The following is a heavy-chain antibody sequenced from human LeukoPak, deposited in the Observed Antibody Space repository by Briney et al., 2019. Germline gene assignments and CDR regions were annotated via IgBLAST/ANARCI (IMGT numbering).Heavy chain of an antibody. CDR1: GYTFTGYY. D-gene: IGHD4-11*01. Sequence: ASVKVSCKASGYTFTGYYMHWVRQAPGQGLEWMGRINPNSGGTNYAQKFQGRVTMTRDTSISTAYMELSRLRSYDTAVYYCARERRTTVTGDYWGQGTLVTVSS. CDR3: ARERRTTVTGDY. CDR2: INPNSGGT. J-gene: IGHJ4*02. V-gene: IGHV1-2*06.